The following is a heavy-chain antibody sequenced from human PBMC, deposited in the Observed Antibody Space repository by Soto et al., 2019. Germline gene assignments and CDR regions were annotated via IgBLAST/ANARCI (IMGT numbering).Heavy chain of an antibody. Sequence: QVQLVESGGGVVQPGRSLRLSCAASGFTFSSYGMHWVRQAPGKGLEWVAVIWYDGSNKYYADSVKGRFTISRDNSKNTLYLQMNSLRAEDTAVYYCARKDTHHILFDLWGRGTLVTVSS. CDR2: IWYDGSNK. CDR1: GFTFSSYG. V-gene: IGHV3-33*01. CDR3: ARKDTHHILFDL. J-gene: IGHJ2*01. D-gene: IGHD2-15*01.